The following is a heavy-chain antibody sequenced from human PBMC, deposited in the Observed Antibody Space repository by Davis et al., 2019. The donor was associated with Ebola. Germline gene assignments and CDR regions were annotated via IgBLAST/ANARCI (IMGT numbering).Heavy chain of an antibody. D-gene: IGHD2-15*01. CDR1: GFTFSNYD. CDR2: FSASEGHT. J-gene: IGHJ4*02. CDR3: ARYCHYTDCSYFDC. Sequence: PSETLSLTCAASGFTFSNYDMSWVRHVPGKGLEWVSTFSASEGHTHYSDSVRGRFTISRDNSKNTLYLQMNSLRAEDTATYYCARYCHYTDCSYFDCWGQGTMVAVSS. V-gene: IGHV3-23*01.